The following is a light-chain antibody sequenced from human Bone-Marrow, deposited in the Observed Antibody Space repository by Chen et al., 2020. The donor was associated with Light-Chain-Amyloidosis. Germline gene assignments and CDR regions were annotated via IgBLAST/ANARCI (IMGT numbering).Light chain of an antibody. CDR3: QVWDRGSDRPV. J-gene: IGLJ3*02. Sequence: SYVLTQPSSVSVAPGQTATIACGGNNIGSTSVHWYQQTPGQAPLLVVDDDSDRPSGIPERLSGSNSGNTATLTIGRVEAGDEADYYCQVWDRGSDRPVFGGGTKLTVL. CDR1: NIGSTS. CDR2: DDS. V-gene: IGLV3-21*02.